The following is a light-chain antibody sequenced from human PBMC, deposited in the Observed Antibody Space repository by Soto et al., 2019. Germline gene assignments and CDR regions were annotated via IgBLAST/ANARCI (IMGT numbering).Light chain of an antibody. J-gene: IGKJ4*01. Sequence: DIQMTQSPSSLFASVGDRVSITCRASQSISTYLNWYQQKPGKAPKLLIYAPSTLQSGVPSRFSGDGSGTDFTLTISSLQPEDFATYYCQQSYIAPLTFDGGTKVEIK. CDR2: APS. V-gene: IGKV1-39*01. CDR1: QSISTY. CDR3: QQSYIAPLT.